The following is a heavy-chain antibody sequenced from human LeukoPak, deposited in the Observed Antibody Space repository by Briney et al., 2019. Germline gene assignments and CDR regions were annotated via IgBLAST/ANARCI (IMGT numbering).Heavy chain of an antibody. D-gene: IGHD1-26*01. CDR3: AKMSSGSPLQFDY. V-gene: IGHV3-23*01. CDR2: ISGSGGST. J-gene: IGHJ4*02. Sequence: QAGGSLRLSCAASGFTFSSYAMSWVRQAPGKGLEWVSAISGSGGSTYYADSVKGRFTISRDNSKNTLYLQMNSLRAEDTAVYYCAKMSSGSPLQFDYWGQGTLVTVSS. CDR1: GFTFSSYA.